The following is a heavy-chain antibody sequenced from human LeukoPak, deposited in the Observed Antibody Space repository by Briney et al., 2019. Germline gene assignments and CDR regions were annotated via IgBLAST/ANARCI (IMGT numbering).Heavy chain of an antibody. CDR3: ARTAAGIAAAGTGWFDP. CDR2: IYYSGST. CDR1: GGSISSYY. D-gene: IGHD6-13*01. J-gene: IGHJ5*02. Sequence: SETLSLTCTVSGGSISSYYWSWIRQPPGKGLEGIGYIYYSGSTNSNPSLKSRVTISVDTSKNQFSLKLSSVTAADTAVYYCARTAAGIAAAGTGWFDPWGQGTLVTVSS. V-gene: IGHV4-59*01.